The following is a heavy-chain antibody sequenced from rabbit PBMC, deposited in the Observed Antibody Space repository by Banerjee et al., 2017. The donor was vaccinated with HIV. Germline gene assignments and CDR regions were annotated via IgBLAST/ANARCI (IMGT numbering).Heavy chain of an antibody. CDR1: GFSFSNKCV. CDR3: ARVPNNSGYWGL. V-gene: IGHV1S45*01. J-gene: IGHJ4*01. CDR2: INTSSGIT. Sequence: QEQLEESGGDLVKPEGSLTLTCTASGFSFSNKCVMCWVRQAPGKGLEWIACINTSSGITYYASWAKGRFTISKTSSTTVTLQMTSLTVADTATYFCARVPNNSGYWGLWGQGTLVTVS. D-gene: IGHD1-1*01.